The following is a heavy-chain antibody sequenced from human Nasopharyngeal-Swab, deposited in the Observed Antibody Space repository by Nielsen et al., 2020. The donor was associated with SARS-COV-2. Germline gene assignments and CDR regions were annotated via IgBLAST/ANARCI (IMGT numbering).Heavy chain of an antibody. CDR3: AKGVYYYDSSGHADP. D-gene: IGHD3-22*01. V-gene: IGHV3-23*01. Sequence: GESLKISCAASGFTFSSYAMSWVRQAPGEGLEWVSAISGSGDSTYYADSVKGRFTISRDNSKNTLYLQMNSLRAEDTAVYYCAKGVYYYDSSGHADPWGQGTLVTVSS. J-gene: IGHJ5*02. CDR1: GFTFSSYA. CDR2: ISGSGDST.